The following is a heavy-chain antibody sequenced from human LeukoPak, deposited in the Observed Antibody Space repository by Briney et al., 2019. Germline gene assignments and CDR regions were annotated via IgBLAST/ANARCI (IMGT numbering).Heavy chain of an antibody. J-gene: IGHJ4*02. D-gene: IGHD3/OR15-3a*01. CDR2: ISSSSSYI. CDR1: GFTFSSYS. Sequence: GGSLRLSCAASGFTFSSYSMNWVRQAPGKGLEWVSSISSSSSYIYYADSVKGRFTISRDNAKNSLYLQMNSLRAEDTAVYHCARDPGLNLPDYWGQGTLVTVSS. V-gene: IGHV3-21*01. CDR3: ARDPGLNLPDY.